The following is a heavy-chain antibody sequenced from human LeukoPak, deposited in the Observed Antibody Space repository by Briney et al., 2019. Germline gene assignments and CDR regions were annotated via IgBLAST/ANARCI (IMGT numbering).Heavy chain of an antibody. Sequence: GGSLRLSCAASGFTFSTYAMTCVRQAPGKGLEWVSTLSGSGDSAYYADSVTGRFTISRDNSKNTLYLQVNSLRVEDTAVYYCAKGALGYGAYGMDVWGQGTTVTVSS. CDR3: AKGALGYGAYGMDV. D-gene: IGHD4/OR15-4a*01. J-gene: IGHJ6*02. CDR2: LSGSGDSA. CDR1: GFTFSTYA. V-gene: IGHV3-23*01.